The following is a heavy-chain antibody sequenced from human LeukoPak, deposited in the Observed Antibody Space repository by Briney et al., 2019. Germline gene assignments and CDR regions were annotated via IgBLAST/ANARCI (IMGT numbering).Heavy chain of an antibody. Sequence: GESLKISCKGSGFTFTTYYIGWVRQMPGKGLEWMGIIFPGDSDTRYSPSFEGQVTISADKSINTAYLQWSSLKASDTAMYYCATRGGQWSPVDYWGQGTLVTVSS. V-gene: IGHV5-51*01. J-gene: IGHJ4*02. CDR3: ATRGGQWSPVDY. CDR2: IFPGDSDT. CDR1: GFTFTTYY. D-gene: IGHD2-8*01.